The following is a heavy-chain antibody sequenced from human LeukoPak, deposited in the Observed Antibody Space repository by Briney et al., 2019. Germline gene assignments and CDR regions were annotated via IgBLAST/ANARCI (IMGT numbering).Heavy chain of an antibody. D-gene: IGHD3-22*01. CDR1: GFTLSSYW. J-gene: IGHJ3*02. Sequence: PGGSQRLSCAASGFTLSSYWMSWVRQAPGKGLEWVANIRQDANEKYYVDSVKGRFTISRDNAKHSLYLQINSLRAEDTAVYYCARDRGADYYDSSGSWVGAFDIWGQGTMVAVSS. CDR2: IRQDANEK. V-gene: IGHV3-7*03. CDR3: ARDRGADYYDSSGSWVGAFDI.